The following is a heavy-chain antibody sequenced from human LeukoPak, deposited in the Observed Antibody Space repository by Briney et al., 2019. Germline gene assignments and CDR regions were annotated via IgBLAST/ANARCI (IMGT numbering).Heavy chain of an antibody. J-gene: IGHJ4*02. CDR2: IYYSGST. D-gene: IGHD5-12*01. Sequence: SETLSLTWTVSGGSISSYYWSWIRQPPGKGLEWIGYIYYSGSTNYNPSLKSRVTISVDTSKNQFSLKLSSVTAADTAVYYCATFSGYDSNYFDYWGQGTLVTVSS. CDR1: GGSISSYY. CDR3: ATFSGYDSNYFDY. V-gene: IGHV4-59*08.